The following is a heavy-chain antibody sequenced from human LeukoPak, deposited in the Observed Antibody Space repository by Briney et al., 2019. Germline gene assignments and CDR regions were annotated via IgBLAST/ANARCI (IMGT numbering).Heavy chain of an antibody. D-gene: IGHD2-15*01. CDR1: GGTFTIYA. CDR2: IIPIFGTA. V-gene: IGHV1-69*01. Sequence: SVKVSCKASGGTFTIYAISWVRQGPGQGLEWMGGIIPIFGTANYAQKFQGRGTITADESTSTAYMELSSLRSEDTAVYYCARIASLGYCSGGSCYQNWFDPWGQGTLVTVSS. J-gene: IGHJ5*02. CDR3: ARIASLGYCSGGSCYQNWFDP.